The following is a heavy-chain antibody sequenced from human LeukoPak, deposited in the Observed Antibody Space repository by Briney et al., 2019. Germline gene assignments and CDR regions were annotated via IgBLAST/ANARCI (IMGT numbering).Heavy chain of an antibody. CDR2: IIPIFGTA. CDR3: ASVVTARNYFDY. J-gene: IGHJ4*02. CDR1: GGTFSSYA. Sequence: GASVKVSCKASGGTFSSYAISWVRQAPGQGLEWMGGIIPIFGTANYAQKFQGRVTITADESASTAYMELSSLRSEDTAVYYCASVVTARNYFDYWGQGTLVTVSS. V-gene: IGHV1-69*13. D-gene: IGHD2-21*02.